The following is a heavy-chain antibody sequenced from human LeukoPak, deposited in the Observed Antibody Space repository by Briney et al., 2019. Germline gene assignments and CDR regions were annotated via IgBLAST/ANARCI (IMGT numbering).Heavy chain of an antibody. D-gene: IGHD1-14*01. CDR2: INHSGST. J-gene: IGHJ3*02. CDR1: GGSFSGYY. CDR3: ARESRTVLPPDRAFDI. V-gene: IGHV4-34*01. Sequence: SETLSLTCAVYGGSFSGYYWSWIRQPPGKGLEWIGEINHSGSTNYNPSLKSRVTISVDTSKNQFSLKLSSVTAADTAVYYCARESRTVLPPDRAFDIWGQGTMVTVSS.